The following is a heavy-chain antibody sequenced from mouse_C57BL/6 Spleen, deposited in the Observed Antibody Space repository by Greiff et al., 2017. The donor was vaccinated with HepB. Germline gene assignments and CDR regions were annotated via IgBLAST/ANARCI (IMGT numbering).Heavy chain of an antibody. CDR1: GFNIKDDY. CDR2: IDPENGDT. J-gene: IGHJ3*01. D-gene: IGHD2-3*01. V-gene: IGHV14-4*01. CDR3: TIYEGFAY. Sequence: VQLKQSGAELVRPGASVKLSCTASGFNIKDDYMHWVKQRPEQGLEWIGWIDPENGDTEYASKFQGKATITADTSSNTAYLQLSSLTSEDTAVYYCTIYEGFAYWGQGTLVTVSA.